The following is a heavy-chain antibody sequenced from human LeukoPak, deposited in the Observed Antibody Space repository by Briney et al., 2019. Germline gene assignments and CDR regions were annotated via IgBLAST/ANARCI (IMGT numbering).Heavy chain of an antibody. CDR2: IYTSGST. Sequence: SQTLSLTCTVSGGSISSGSYYWSWIRQPAGKGLEWIGRIYTSGSTNYNPSLKSRVTMSVDTSKNQFSLKLSSVTAADTAVYYCARGYDILTGYFDEPSNWFDPWGQGTLVTVSS. CDR1: GGSISSGSYY. J-gene: IGHJ5*02. D-gene: IGHD3-9*01. V-gene: IGHV4-61*02. CDR3: ARGYDILTGYFDEPSNWFDP.